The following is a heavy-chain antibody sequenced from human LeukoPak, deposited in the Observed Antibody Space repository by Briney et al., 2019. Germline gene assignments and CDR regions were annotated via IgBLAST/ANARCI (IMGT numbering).Heavy chain of an antibody. CDR2: IYYSGST. Sequence: SETLSLTCTVSGGSISNYYWTWIRQPPGKGLEWIGYIYYSGSTNYNPSLKSRDTISVDTSKNQFSLKLSSVTAADTAMYYCARASDRLQPPDYWGQGTLVTVSS. J-gene: IGHJ4*02. D-gene: IGHD4-11*01. CDR1: GGSISNYY. CDR3: ARASDRLQPPDY. V-gene: IGHV4-59*01.